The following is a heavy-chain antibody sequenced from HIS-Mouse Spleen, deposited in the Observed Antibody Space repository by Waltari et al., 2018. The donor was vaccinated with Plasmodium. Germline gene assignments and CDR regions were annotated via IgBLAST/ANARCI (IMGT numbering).Heavy chain of an antibody. J-gene: IGHJ3*02. CDR1: GYTFTPYD. V-gene: IGHV1-18*01. CDR2: TSPYNGNT. D-gene: IGHD6-19*01. Sequence: QVQLVQSGPEVKPPGASVKVSCTTSGYTFTPYDIRWVPQAPGQGLEWMGWTSPYNGNTNFAQKLQGRVTMTTDTSTSTAHMELRSLRSDDTAVYYCARGSAGDAFDIWGQGTMVTVSS. CDR3: ARGSAGDAFDI.